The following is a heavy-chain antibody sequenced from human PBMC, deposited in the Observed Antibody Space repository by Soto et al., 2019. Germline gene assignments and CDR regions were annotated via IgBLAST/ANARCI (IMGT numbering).Heavy chain of an antibody. CDR3: AKGVSITGTRMFNWFDP. V-gene: IGHV3-23*01. D-gene: IGHD1-7*01. CDR1: GFTFSSYA. J-gene: IGHJ5*02. CDR2: ISGSGGST. Sequence: PGGSLRLSCAASGFTFSSYAMSWVRQAPGKXLEWVSAISGSGGSTYYADSVKGRFTISRDNSKNTLYLQMNSLRAEDTAVYYCAKGVSITGTRMFNWFDPWGQGTLVTVSS.